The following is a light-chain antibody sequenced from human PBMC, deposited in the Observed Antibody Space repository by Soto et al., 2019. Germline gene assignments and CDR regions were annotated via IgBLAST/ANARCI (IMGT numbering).Light chain of an antibody. CDR1: NGVVTSGHY. J-gene: IGLJ2*01. V-gene: IGLV7-46*01. Sequence: QRVVTHVASRTVSPGGSGSLTCRHSNGVVTSGHYPYWFQQRPGQGPTTLIYDTSKKHSWAPARFSGSLLGGKAALTLSGAQPEDEADYYCLLTYNGALVFGGGTQLTVL. CDR3: LLTYNGALV. CDR2: DTS.